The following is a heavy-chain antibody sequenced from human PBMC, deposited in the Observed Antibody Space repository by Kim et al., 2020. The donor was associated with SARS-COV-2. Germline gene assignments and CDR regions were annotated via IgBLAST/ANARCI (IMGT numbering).Heavy chain of an antibody. V-gene: IGHV4-31*03. CDR3: ARGQGLISMIVVVVGAFDY. J-gene: IGHJ4*02. D-gene: IGHD3-22*01. Sequence: SETLSLTCTVSGGSISSGGYYWSWIRQHPGKGLEWIGCIYYSGSTYYNPSLKSRVTISVDTSKNQFSLKLSSVTAADTAVYYCARGQGLISMIVVVVGAFDYWGQGTLVTVPS. CDR1: GGSISSGGYY. CDR2: IYYSGST.